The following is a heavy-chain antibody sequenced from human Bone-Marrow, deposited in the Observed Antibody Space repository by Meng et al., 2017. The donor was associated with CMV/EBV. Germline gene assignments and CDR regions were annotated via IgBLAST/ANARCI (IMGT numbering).Heavy chain of an antibody. CDR1: EYTFIDHH. J-gene: IGHJ6*02. V-gene: IGHV1-69*05. Sequence: SVKVSCKASEYTFIDHHMHWVRQAPGQGLEWMGGIIPIFGTANYAQKFQGRVTITTDESTSTAYMELSSLRSEDTAVYYCAREGPREGDCTSISCYSDVYGMDVWGQGTTVTVSS. CDR3: AREGPREGDCTSISCYSDVYGMDV. CDR2: IIPIFGTA. D-gene: IGHD2-2*02.